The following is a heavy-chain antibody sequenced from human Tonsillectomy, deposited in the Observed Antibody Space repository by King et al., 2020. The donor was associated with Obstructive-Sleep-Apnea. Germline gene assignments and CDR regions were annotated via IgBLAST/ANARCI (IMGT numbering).Heavy chain of an antibody. CDR2: NYYSGGN. CDR1: GGSISSGGYN. Sequence: QLQESGPGLVKPSQTLSLTCSVSGGSISSGGYNCNWFRQHPGKGLEWSGNNYYSGGNYYNPSPKSRLTISVDTSKNQFSLKLSSVTAADTAVYYCARGTAMGSDYWGQGTLVTVSS. D-gene: IGHD5-18*01. CDR3: ARGTAMGSDY. J-gene: IGHJ4*02. V-gene: IGHV4-31*03.